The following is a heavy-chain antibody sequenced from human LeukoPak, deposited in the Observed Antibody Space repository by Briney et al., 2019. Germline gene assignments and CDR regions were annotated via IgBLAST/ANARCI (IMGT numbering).Heavy chain of an antibody. Sequence: GGSLRLSCAASGFTFSSYWMHWVRQAPGKGLVWVSRINSDGSSTNYADSVKGRFTISRDNAKNTLFLQMKSLRAEDTAVYYCASGSSWAHDYWGQGALVTVSS. J-gene: IGHJ4*02. CDR1: GFTFSSYW. CDR3: ASGSSWAHDY. V-gene: IGHV3-74*01. D-gene: IGHD6-13*01. CDR2: INSDGSST.